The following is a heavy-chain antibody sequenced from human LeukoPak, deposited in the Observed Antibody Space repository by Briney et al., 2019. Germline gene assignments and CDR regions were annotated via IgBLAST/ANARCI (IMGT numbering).Heavy chain of an antibody. D-gene: IGHD5-18*01. CDR1: GGSISSYY. Sequence: SETLSLTCTVSGGSISSYYWSWIRQPPGKGLEWIGYIYYSGSTNYNPSLKSRVTISVDTSKNQFSLKLSSVTAADTAVYYCARGRRLWIPHDAFDIWGQGTMVTVSS. CDR3: ARGRRLWIPHDAFDI. V-gene: IGHV4-59*01. J-gene: IGHJ3*02. CDR2: IYYSGST.